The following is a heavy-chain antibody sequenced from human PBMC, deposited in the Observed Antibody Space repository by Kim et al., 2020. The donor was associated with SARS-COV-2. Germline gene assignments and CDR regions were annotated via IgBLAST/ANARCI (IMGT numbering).Heavy chain of an antibody. J-gene: IGHJ4*02. D-gene: IGHD7-27*01. Sequence: SETLSLTCTVSGYSISNGYFWGWIRQPPGKGLEWIGTIYHSGSTTYYNSSLRSRLTISVDTSKNQFSLKLTSVTAADTAVYYCARDGPPSLLGLAPFVYFDYWGQGTLVTVSS. V-gene: IGHV4-38-2*02. CDR3: ARDGPPSLLGLAPFVYFDY. CDR1: GYSISNGYF. CDR2: IYHSGSTT.